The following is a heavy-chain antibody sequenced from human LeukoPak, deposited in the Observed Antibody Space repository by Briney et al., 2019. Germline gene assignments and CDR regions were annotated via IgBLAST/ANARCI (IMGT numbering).Heavy chain of an antibody. CDR2: IKHDGSEK. J-gene: IGHJ4*02. CDR3: ATPLEYYDTSDSHQGGD. V-gene: IGHV3-7*03. CDR1: GFTFSRHW. D-gene: IGHD3-22*01. Sequence: PGGSLRLSCAASGFTFSRHWMTWVRQAPGKGLEWVANIKHDGSEKNYVDSVKGRFTISRDNAKNSLYLQMNSLRAEDTAVYYCATPLEYYDTSDSHQGGDWGQGTLVTVSS.